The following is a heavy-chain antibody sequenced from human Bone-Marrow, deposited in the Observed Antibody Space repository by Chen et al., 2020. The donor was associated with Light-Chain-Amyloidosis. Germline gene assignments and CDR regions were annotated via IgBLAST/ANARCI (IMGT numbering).Heavy chain of an antibody. D-gene: IGHD1-1*01. CDR3: VWDDDFLYGMAV. V-gene: IGHV3-15*01. CDR2: FKNRAAGETT. Sequence: VQLGEAGGGLVQPGGSLRLSCAVSGLTFEYAWMNWVRQAPGKGLEWVGRFKNRAAGETTDYAAPVKGRFTISRDISKNTLFLQMNNLKSEDTGVYYCVWDDDFLYGMAVWGRGTTVIVSS. J-gene: IGHJ6*02. CDR1: GLTFEYAW.